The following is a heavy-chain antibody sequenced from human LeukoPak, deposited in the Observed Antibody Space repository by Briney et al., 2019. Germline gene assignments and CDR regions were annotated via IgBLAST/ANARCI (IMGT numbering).Heavy chain of an antibody. CDR1: GFTFSSYA. Sequence: GSLRLSCSASGFTFSSYAMHWVRQAPGKGLEYVSAISSNGGSTYYADSVKGRFTISRDNSKNTLYLQMSSLRAEDTAVYYCAPSPYYYESSGYSAWGQGTLVSVSS. CDR2: ISSNGGST. D-gene: IGHD3-22*01. V-gene: IGHV3-64D*06. J-gene: IGHJ5*02. CDR3: APSPYYYESSGYSA.